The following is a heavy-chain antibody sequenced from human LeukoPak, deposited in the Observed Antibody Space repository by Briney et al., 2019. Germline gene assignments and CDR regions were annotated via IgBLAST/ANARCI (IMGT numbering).Heavy chain of an antibody. CDR2: ISGSGGST. CDR1: GFTFSSYA. J-gene: IGHJ1*01. V-gene: IGHV3-23*01. D-gene: IGHD5-12*01. Sequence: GGSLRLSCAASGFTFSSYAMGWVRQAPGEGLEWVSAISGSGGSTYYADSVKGRFTISRDNSKNTLYLQMNSLRAEDTAVYYCAKDNGIVATTYFQHWGQGTLVTVSS. CDR3: AKDNGIVATTYFQH.